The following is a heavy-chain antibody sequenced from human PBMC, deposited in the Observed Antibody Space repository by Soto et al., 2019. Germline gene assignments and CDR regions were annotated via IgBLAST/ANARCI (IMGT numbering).Heavy chain of an antibody. D-gene: IGHD1-7*01. J-gene: IGHJ3*02. CDR1: GGTFSSYT. CDR3: ATDGNWNYIGPQYAFDI. CDR2: IIPKLGIA. V-gene: IGHV1-69*04. Sequence: GASVKVSCKASGGTFSSYTISWVRQAPGQGLEWMGRIIPKLGIAIYAQKFQGRVTMTADTSTNTAYMELSSLRSEDTAVYYCATDGNWNYIGPQYAFDIWGQGTMVTVSS.